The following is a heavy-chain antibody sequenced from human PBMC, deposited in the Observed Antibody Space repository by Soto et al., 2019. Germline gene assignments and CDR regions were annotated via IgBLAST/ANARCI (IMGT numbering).Heavy chain of an antibody. CDR2: IYPGDSDT. Sequence: GESLKISCKGSGYSFTSYWIGWVRQMPGKGLEWMVIIYPGDSDTRYIPSFQGQVTISADKSISTAYLQWSSLKASDTAMYYCATMYYDILTGLQGWFDPWGQGTLVTVSS. V-gene: IGHV5-51*01. CDR1: GYSFTSYW. D-gene: IGHD3-9*01. CDR3: ATMYYDILTGLQGWFDP. J-gene: IGHJ5*02.